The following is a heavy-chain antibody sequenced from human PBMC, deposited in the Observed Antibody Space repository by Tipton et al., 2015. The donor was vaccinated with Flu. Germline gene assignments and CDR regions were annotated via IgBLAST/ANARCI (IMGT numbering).Heavy chain of an antibody. J-gene: IGHJ4*02. Sequence: TLSLTCAVYGGSLRGPFWSWIRQPPGKGLEWIGEINHSGSTNYNPSLKSRVTISVDTSKNQFSLKLTSVTAADTAVYYCARRRDGYNCFDYWGQGTLVTVSS. D-gene: IGHD5-24*01. CDR1: GGSLRGPF. V-gene: IGHV4-34*01. CDR2: INHSGST. CDR3: ARRRDGYNCFDY.